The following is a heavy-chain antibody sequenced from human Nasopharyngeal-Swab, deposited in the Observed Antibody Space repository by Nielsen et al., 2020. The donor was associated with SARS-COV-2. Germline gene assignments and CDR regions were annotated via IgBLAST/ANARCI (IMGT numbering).Heavy chain of an antibody. Sequence: WIRQPPGKGLEWIGYIYYSGSTYYNPSLKSRVTISVDTSKNQFSLKLSSVTAADTAVYYCARGDKAEITIFGVVIISAAFDIWGQGTMVPSPQ. J-gene: IGHJ3*02. CDR3: ARGDKAEITIFGVVIISAAFDI. D-gene: IGHD3-3*01. CDR2: IYYSGST. V-gene: IGHV4-31*02.